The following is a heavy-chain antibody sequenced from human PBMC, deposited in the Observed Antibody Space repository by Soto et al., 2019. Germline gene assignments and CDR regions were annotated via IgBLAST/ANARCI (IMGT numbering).Heavy chain of an antibody. CDR3: ARDGGSYYFAY. D-gene: IGHD1-26*01. CDR1: GFTFSSYS. Sequence: EVQLVESGGGLVKPGGSLRLSCAASGFTFSSYSMNWVRQAPGKGLEWVSSISTIYYADSVKGRFTISRDNAKNSLYLQMNSLIAEDTAVYYCARDGGSYYFAYWGQGTLVTVSS. CDR2: ISTI. J-gene: IGHJ4*02. V-gene: IGHV3-21*01.